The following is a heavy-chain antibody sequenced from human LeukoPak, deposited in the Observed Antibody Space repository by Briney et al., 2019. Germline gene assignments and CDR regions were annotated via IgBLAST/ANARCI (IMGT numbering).Heavy chain of an antibody. CDR2: ISYDGSNK. V-gene: IGHV3-30-3*01. CDR1: GFTFSSYA. Sequence: PERSLRLSCAASGFTFSSYAMHWVRQAPGKGLEWVAVISYDGSNKYYADSVKGRFTISRDNSKNTLYLQMNSLRAEDTAVYYCARDRVSYTIWDAFDIWGQGTMVTVSS. J-gene: IGHJ3*02. CDR3: ARDRVSYTIWDAFDI. D-gene: IGHD3-10*01.